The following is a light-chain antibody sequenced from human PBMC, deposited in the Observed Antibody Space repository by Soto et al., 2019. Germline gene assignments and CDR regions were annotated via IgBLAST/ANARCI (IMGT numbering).Light chain of an antibody. CDR2: EAT. V-gene: IGLV2-23*01. CDR1: SSDVGSYNL. Sequence: QSALTQPASVSGSPGQSVTISCTGTSSDVGSYNLVSWYQKYPDKAPKLMIYEATKRPSGVSNRFSGSKSGNMASLTISGLQAEDEADYYCCSYAGSRTLVFGGGTQLTVL. J-gene: IGLJ2*01. CDR3: CSYAGSRTLV.